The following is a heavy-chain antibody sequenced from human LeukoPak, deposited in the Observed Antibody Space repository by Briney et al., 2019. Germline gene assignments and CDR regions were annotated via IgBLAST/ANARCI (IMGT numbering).Heavy chain of an antibody. CDR1: GGSISGDY. CDR3: ARLQGDSTAVFDY. CDR2: IYYTGGT. V-gene: IGHV4-59*01. D-gene: IGHD2-21*01. J-gene: IGHJ4*02. Sequence: SQTLSLTCTVSGGSISGDYWSWIRQPPGKGLEWVAYIYYTGGTNYNPSLKSRVTISVDTSKNQFSLRLSSVTAADTAVYYCARLQGDSTAVFDYWGQGTLVSVSS.